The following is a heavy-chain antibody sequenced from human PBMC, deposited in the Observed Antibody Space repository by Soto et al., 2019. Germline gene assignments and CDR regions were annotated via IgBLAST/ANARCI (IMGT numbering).Heavy chain of an antibody. Sequence: SCKVSGYTLTELSMHWVRQAPGKGLEWASVIYNDGTTYYSQSVEGRFTISRDTSKNTLYLQMDRLRDEDTVVYYCVRPLPSGQTHARDVWGQGTTVTVSS. J-gene: IGHJ6*02. CDR1: GYTLTELS. V-gene: IGHV3-53*01. D-gene: IGHD3-10*01. CDR3: VRPLPSGQTHARDV. CDR2: IYNDGTT.